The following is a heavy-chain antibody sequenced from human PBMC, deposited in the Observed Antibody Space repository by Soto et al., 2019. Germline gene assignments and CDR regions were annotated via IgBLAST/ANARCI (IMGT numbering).Heavy chain of an antibody. D-gene: IGHD2-15*01. Sequence: GGSLRLSCEVCGFTFRTHGMRGVRQEPGKGLEWVAGTSYDGTNKYYARSVQGRFTISRENSMKTLYLQMNSLRTEDTAVYYCAKDLSGARWYYDALDVWGQGTTGTVSS. J-gene: IGHJ6*02. CDR1: GFTFRTHG. CDR3: AKDLSGARWYYDALDV. V-gene: IGHV3-30*18. CDR2: TSYDGTNK.